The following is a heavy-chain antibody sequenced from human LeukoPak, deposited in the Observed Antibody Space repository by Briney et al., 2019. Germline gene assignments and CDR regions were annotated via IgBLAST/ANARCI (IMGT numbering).Heavy chain of an antibody. CDR2: ISGSGGST. V-gene: IGHV3-23*01. CDR1: GFTFSSYA. D-gene: IGHD3-3*01. J-gene: IGHJ4*02. CDR3: AKNKGSLDFWSGCSDY. Sequence: PGGSLRLSCAASGFTFSSYAMSWVRQAPGKGLEWVSAISGSGGSTYYADSVKGRFTISRDNSKSTLYLQMNSLRAEDTAVYYCAKNKGSLDFWSGCSDYWGQGTLVTVSS.